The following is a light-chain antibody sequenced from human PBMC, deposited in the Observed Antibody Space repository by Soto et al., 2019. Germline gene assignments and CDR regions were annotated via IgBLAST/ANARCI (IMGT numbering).Light chain of an antibody. V-gene: IGKV1-5*01. CDR3: QQRNNWPPT. CDR2: DAS. Sequence: DIQMTQSPSSVSASVGDRVTITCRASQDISTWLAWYQQTAGKAPKLLIFDASSLEIGVPSRFSGSGSGTEFTLTISSLEPEDFALYFCQQRNNWPPTFGGGTKVE. J-gene: IGKJ4*01. CDR1: QDISTW.